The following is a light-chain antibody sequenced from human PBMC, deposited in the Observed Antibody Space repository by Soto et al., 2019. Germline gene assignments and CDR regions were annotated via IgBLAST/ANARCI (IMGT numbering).Light chain of an antibody. CDR1: QGISNY. Sequence: EIQMTQSPSSLSASVGDRVTITCRASQGISNYLAWDQQKPGKVPKLLIYGASTLQSGVPSRLSGSGSGTDFTLIINSLQPEDVATYYCQKYDSAPWTFGQGTKVEI. J-gene: IGKJ1*01. V-gene: IGKV1-27*01. CDR3: QKYDSAPWT. CDR2: GAS.